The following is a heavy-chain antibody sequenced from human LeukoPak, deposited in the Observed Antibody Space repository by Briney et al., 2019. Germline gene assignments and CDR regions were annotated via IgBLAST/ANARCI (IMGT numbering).Heavy chain of an antibody. Sequence: PGGSLRLSCAASGFTVSSNYMSWVRQPPGKGLEWIGEINHSGSTNYNPSLKSRVTISVDTSKNQFSLKLSSVTAADTAVYYCASGPTVGSGWYQPPVWGQGTLVTVSS. J-gene: IGHJ4*02. CDR3: ASGPTVGSGWYQPPV. CDR2: INHSGST. V-gene: IGHV4-34*01. D-gene: IGHD6-19*01. CDR1: GFTVSSNY.